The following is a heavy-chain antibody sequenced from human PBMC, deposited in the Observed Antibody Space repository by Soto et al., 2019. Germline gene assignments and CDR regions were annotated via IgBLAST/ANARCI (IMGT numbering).Heavy chain of an antibody. V-gene: IGHV3-9*01. CDR2: ISSDGDTI. Sequence: EVQLIESGGGWVQPGTSLRVSCAASGFTFHEYAMHWVLQAPGKGLEWVSGISSDGDTIAYADSVQGRFTVFRDNAKNSLYLQMNSLRAEATALYYCTKGGYDLIYYFGMDVWGQGTTVTVSS. CDR3: TKGGYDLIYYFGMDV. CDR1: GFTFHEYA. D-gene: IGHD5-12*01. J-gene: IGHJ6*02.